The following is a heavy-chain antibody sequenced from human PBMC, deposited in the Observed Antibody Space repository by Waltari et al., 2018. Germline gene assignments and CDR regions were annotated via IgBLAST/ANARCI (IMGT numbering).Heavy chain of an antibody. CDR2: TYGPGYA. CDR1: GDSISSGGYY. J-gene: IGHJ4*02. V-gene: IGHV4-61*02. D-gene: IGHD2-21*01. Sequence: QVQLQESGPGLVKPSQTLYLTCIVSGDSISSGGYYWGWIRQPAGKGLEWIGRTYGPGYAYYNPSLKSRVTMSIDTSNNEFCLQLHSVAAADTAVYYCSRGSPLVGEPGGAEYWGQGTLVTVSS. CDR3: SRGSPLVGEPGGAEY.